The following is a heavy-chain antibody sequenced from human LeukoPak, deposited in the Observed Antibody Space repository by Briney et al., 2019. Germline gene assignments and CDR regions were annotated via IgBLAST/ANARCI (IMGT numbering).Heavy chain of an antibody. J-gene: IGHJ4*02. Sequence: PSETLSLTCTVSGGSISSYYWSWIRQPAGKGLEWIGRIYTSGSTNYNPSLKSRVTMSADTSKNQFSLQLNSVTPEDTAVYYCARARLHHNYGSGTNFDYWGQGTLVTVSS. D-gene: IGHD3-10*01. V-gene: IGHV4-4*07. CDR2: IYTSGST. CDR1: GGSISSYY. CDR3: ARARLHHNYGSGTNFDY.